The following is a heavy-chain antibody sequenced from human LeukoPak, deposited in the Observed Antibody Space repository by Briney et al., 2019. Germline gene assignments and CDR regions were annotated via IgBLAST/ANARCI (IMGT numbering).Heavy chain of an antibody. CDR2: IYSTGRT. CDR3: ARLGLGDEACWFDP. V-gene: IGHV4-59*01. CDR1: GGSISSYY. Sequence: SETPSLTCSVSGGSISSYYWTWIRQPPGKGLEWIGHIYSTGRTNYNPSLKSRVTISVDTSKNQFSLKLSSVTAADTAVYYCARLGLGDEACWFDPWGQGTLVTVSS. D-gene: IGHD3-10*01. J-gene: IGHJ5*02.